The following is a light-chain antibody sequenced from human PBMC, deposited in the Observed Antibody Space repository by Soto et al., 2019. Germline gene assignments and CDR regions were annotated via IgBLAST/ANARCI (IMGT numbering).Light chain of an antibody. CDR2: DNN. Sequence: QSVLTQPPSVSAAPGQKVTISCSGSNFNIGNDYVSWYQQLPETAPKLLIYDNNKRPSGIPDRFSGSKSGTSATLGITGLQTGDEADYYCATWDSSLSAVVFGGGTKLTVL. J-gene: IGLJ2*01. CDR3: ATWDSSLSAVV. CDR1: NFNIGNDY. V-gene: IGLV1-51*01.